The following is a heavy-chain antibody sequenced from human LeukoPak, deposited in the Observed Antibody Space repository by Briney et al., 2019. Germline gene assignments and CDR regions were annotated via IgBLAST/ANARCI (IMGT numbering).Heavy chain of an antibody. CDR2: IVVGSGNT. V-gene: IGHV1-58*02. Sequence: GTSVKVSCKASGFTFTSSAMQWVRQARGQRLEWIGWIVVGSGNTNYAQKFQERVTMTRDTSTSTVYMELSSLRSEDTAVYYCARLRVSDPDSPHLDYWGQGTLVTVSS. J-gene: IGHJ4*02. CDR3: ARLRVSDPDSPHLDY. D-gene: IGHD1-14*01. CDR1: GFTFTSSA.